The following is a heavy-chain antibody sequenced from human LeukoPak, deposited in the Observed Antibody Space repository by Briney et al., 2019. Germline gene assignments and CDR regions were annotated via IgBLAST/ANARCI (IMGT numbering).Heavy chain of an antibody. CDR1: GFTSDDYA. CDR2: ISWNSGSI. D-gene: IGHD6-19*01. J-gene: IGHJ4*02. CDR3: AKSFGGWYGGFDY. Sequence: PGRSLRLSCAASGFTSDDYAMHWVRHAPGKGLEWVSGISWNSGSIGYADSVKGRFTISRDNAKDSLYLQMNSLRVDDTALYYCAKSFGGWYGGFDYWGQGTLVTVSS. V-gene: IGHV3-9*02.